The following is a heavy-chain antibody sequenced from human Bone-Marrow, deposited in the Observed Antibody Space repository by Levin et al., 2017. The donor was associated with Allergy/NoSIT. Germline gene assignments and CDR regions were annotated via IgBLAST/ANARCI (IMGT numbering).Heavy chain of an antibody. D-gene: IGHD2-15*01. Sequence: SVKVSCKASGGTFSSYAISWVRQAPGQGLEWMGGIIPIFGTANYAQKFQGRVTITADESTSTAYMELSSLRSEDTAVYYCARVRDCSGGSCYENWFDPWGQGTLVTVSS. CDR2: IIPIFGTA. CDR1: GGTFSSYA. V-gene: IGHV1-69*13. J-gene: IGHJ5*02. CDR3: ARVRDCSGGSCYENWFDP.